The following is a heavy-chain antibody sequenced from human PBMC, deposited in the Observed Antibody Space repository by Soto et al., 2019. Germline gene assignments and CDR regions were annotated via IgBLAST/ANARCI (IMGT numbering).Heavy chain of an antibody. D-gene: IGHD3-10*01. CDR3: ATYGWGTVQALDR. CDR1: ANTFTDSY. Sequence: EVHLVQYGAEVKEPGATVKVSCTYSANTFTDSYIHWVQQAPGKGLEWMGLIDPAGGDTLYAEKFQGRVIMTADTSVDTVYMELTSLKSEDTAIYYCATYGWGTVQALDRWGQGTLVTVSS. J-gene: IGHJ5*02. CDR2: IDPAGGDT. V-gene: IGHV1-69-2*01.